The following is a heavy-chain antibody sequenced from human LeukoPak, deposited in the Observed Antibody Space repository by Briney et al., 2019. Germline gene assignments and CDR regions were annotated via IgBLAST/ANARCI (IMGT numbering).Heavy chain of an antibody. Sequence: GGSLRLSCAASGFTFSSYEMNWVRQAPGKGLEWVSYISSSGSTIYYADSVKGRFTISRDNAKNSLYLQMNSLRAEDTAVYYCARDPRRGYSCGFMAPFRNYGMDVWGQGTTVTVSS. CDR3: ARDPRRGYSCGFMAPFRNYGMDV. CDR2: ISSSGSTI. CDR1: GFTFSSYE. J-gene: IGHJ6*02. D-gene: IGHD5-18*01. V-gene: IGHV3-48*03.